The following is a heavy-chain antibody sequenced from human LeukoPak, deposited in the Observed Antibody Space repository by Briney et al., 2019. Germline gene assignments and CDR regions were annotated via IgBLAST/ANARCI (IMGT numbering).Heavy chain of an antibody. CDR1: GGSFSGYY. V-gene: IGHV4-34*01. J-gene: IGHJ4*02. Sequence: PSGTLSLTCAVYGGSFSGYYWSWIRQPPGKGLEWIGEINHSGSTNYNPSLKSRVTISVDTSKNQFSLKLSSVTAADTAVYYCARRRGAYNVKYFDYWGQGTLVTVSS. CDR2: INHSGST. CDR3: ARRRGAYNVKYFDY. D-gene: IGHD5-24*01.